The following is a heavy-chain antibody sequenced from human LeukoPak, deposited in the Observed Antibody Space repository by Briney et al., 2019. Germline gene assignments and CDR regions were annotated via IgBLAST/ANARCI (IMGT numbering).Heavy chain of an antibody. CDR3: AKDRGDHYYYYYMDV. V-gene: IGHV3-9*03. CDR2: ISWNSGSI. J-gene: IGHJ6*03. CDR1: GFTFDDYA. Sequence: GRSLRLSCAASGFTFDDYAMHWVRQAPGKGLEWVSGISWNSGSIGYADSVKGRFTISRDNAKNSLYLQMNSLRAEDMALYYCAKDRGDHYYYYYMDVWGKGTTVTVSS. D-gene: IGHD3-10*01.